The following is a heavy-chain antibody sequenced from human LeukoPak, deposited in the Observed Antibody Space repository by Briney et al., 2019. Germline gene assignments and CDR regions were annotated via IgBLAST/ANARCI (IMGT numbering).Heavy chain of an antibody. CDR2: ISYDGSNK. J-gene: IGHJ5*02. CDR3: ARTGHSYGSWWFDP. Sequence: GGSLRLSCAASGFTFSSYGMHWVRQAPGKGLEWVAVISYDGSNKYYADSVKGRFTISRDNSKNTLYLQMNSLRAEDTAVYYCARTGHSYGSWWFDPWGPGTLVIVSS. CDR1: GFTFSSYG. V-gene: IGHV3-30*03. D-gene: IGHD5-18*01.